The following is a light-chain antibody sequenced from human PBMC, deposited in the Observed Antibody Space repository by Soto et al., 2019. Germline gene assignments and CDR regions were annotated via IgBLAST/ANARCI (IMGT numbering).Light chain of an antibody. CDR2: AAS. J-gene: IGKJ1*01. CDR3: QQSDSTSWT. Sequence: DIQMTQSPSSLSASVGDRVTITGRASQSISSYLNWYQQKPGKAPKLLIYAASSLQSGVPSRFSGSGSGTDFTLTISSLQPEDFATYYCQQSDSTSWTFGQGTKVEIK. CDR1: QSISSY. V-gene: IGKV1-39*01.